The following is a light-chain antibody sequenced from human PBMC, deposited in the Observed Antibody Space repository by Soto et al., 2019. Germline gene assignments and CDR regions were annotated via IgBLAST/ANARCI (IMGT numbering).Light chain of an antibody. CDR3: QSYDISLSGAI. CDR2: ANN. CDR1: RSNIGANFD. Sequence: QSVLTQPPSVSGAPGQRVTISCTGSRSNIGANFDVQWFQQVPGTAPKLLISANNNRPSGVPDRFSGSKSGTSAFLAITGLQAEDEANYYCQSYDISLSGAIFGGGTKVTVL. V-gene: IGLV1-40*01. J-gene: IGLJ2*01.